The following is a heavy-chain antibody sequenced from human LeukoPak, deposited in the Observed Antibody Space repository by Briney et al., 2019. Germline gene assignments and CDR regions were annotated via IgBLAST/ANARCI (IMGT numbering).Heavy chain of an antibody. J-gene: IGHJ4*02. CDR2: IRGDGSMT. CDR1: EFTFSAYW. CDR3: TRENLAAAADY. V-gene: IGHV3-74*01. D-gene: IGHD6-25*01. Sequence: GGSLRLSCAASEFTFSAYWTHRVRQAPGKGLVWVSRIRGDGSMTNYADSVKGRFTNSRDNTKNTLYLQINSLTLEDTAVYYCTRENLAAAADYCGEGTVVTVS.